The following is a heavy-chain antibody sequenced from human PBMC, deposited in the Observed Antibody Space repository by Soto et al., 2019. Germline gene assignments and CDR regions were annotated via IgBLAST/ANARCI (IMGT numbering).Heavy chain of an antibody. CDR1: GFTFSSFA. CDR3: SNQLGYCSGGTCPFDY. J-gene: IGHJ4*02. CDR2: ISGNSGST. D-gene: IGHD2-15*01. Sequence: PGGSLRLSCAASGFTFSSFAMSWIRQAPGKGLEWVSAISGNSGSTYYADSVKGRFTISRDNSKNTLYLQMNSLRAEDTAVYYCSNQLGYCSGGTCPFDYWGQGTLVTVPQ. V-gene: IGHV3-23*01.